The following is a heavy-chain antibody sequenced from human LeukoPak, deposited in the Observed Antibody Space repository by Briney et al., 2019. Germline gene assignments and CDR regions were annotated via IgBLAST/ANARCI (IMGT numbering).Heavy chain of an antibody. J-gene: IGHJ3*02. CDR2: IIPIFGTA. V-gene: IGHV1-69*13. CDR1: GGTFSSYA. CDR3: ARGGSITMIVVVITKMGAFDI. D-gene: IGHD3-22*01. Sequence: ASVKVSCKASGGTFSSYAISWVRQAPGQGLEWMGGIIPIFGTANYAQKFQGRVTITADESTSTAYMELSSLRSEDTAVYYCARGGSITMIVVVITKMGAFDIWGQGTMVTVSS.